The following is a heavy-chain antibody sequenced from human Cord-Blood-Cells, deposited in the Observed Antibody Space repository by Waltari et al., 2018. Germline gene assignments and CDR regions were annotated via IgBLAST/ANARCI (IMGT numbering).Heavy chain of an antibody. D-gene: IGHD5-12*01. CDR2: IYYRWST. Sequence: QLQLQESGPGLVKPSATLSLTCTVSGGCISSSSYYWGWIRQTPGKGLGWIGRIYYRWSTYSHPSLKSRVTISVYTSKNQFSLKLSSVTAADTAVYYCAGLFVEMATIFFDPWGQGTLVTVSS. CDR1: GGCISSSSYY. J-gene: IGHJ5*02. V-gene: IGHV4-39*07. CDR3: AGLFVEMATIFFDP.